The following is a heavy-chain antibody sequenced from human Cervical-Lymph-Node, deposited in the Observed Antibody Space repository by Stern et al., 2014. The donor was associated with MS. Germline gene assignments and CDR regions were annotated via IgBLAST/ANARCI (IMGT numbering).Heavy chain of an antibody. V-gene: IGHV3-7*01. CDR1: GFPFSSYW. CDR3: ARRLSNFDY. Sequence: EMQLVESGGGLVQPGGSLRLSCAASGFPFSSYWMSWVRQAPGKGLEWVANIKQDGSEKYYVDSVKGRFTISRDNAKNSLYLQMNSLRAEDTAVYYCARRLSNFDYWGQGTLVTVSS. J-gene: IGHJ4*02. CDR2: IKQDGSEK. D-gene: IGHD2-21*01.